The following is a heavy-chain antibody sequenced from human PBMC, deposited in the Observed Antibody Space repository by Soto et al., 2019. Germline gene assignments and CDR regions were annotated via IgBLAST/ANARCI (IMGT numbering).Heavy chain of an antibody. D-gene: IGHD2-8*01. V-gene: IGHV1-69*06. J-gene: IGHJ6*02. CDR1: GGSFRNYV. CDR3: ARGDSTDCSNGVCSFFYNHDMDV. Sequence: QVQLVQSGAEVKKPGSSVKVSCRASGGSFRNYVMSWVRQAPGQGLEWMGGIIPVFETRTYAQKFQGRVTMTTDTSISTASMELTRLTSDDTAIYYCARGDSTDCSNGVCSFFYNHDMDVWGQGTTVTVSS. CDR2: IIPVFETR.